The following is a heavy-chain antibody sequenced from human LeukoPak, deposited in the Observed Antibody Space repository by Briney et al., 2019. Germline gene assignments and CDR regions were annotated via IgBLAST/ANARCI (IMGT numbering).Heavy chain of an antibody. D-gene: IGHD3-3*01. Sequence: GGSLRLSCAAPGFTFDDYTMHWVRQGPGKGLEWVSLIHWDGDSTYYADSVKGRFTISRDNAKNSLYLQMNSLRAEDTALYYCARANYYDFWSGYYYFDYWGQGTLVTVSS. CDR1: GFTFDDYT. V-gene: IGHV3-43*01. J-gene: IGHJ4*02. CDR2: IHWDGDST. CDR3: ARANYYDFWSGYYYFDY.